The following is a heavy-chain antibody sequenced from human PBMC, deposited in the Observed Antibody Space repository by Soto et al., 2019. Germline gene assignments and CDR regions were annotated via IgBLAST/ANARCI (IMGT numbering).Heavy chain of an antibody. CDR2: ICYSGST. Sequence: QLQLQESGPGLVKPSETLSLTCTVSGGSISSSNYYWGWIRQPPGKGLEWIGNICYSGSTSYNPSLRSRVTISIDTSKNQFSLKLTSVSAADTAVYYCARRPIMITLGGVIDYYFDFWGQGSLVTVSS. J-gene: IGHJ4*02. V-gene: IGHV4-39*01. CDR1: GGSISSSNYY. CDR3: ARRPIMITLGGVIDYYFDF. D-gene: IGHD3-16*02.